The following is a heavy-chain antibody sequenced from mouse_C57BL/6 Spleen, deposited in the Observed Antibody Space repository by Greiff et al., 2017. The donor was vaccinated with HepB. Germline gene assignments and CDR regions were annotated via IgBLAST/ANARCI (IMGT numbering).Heavy chain of an antibody. CDR2: FYPGSGSI. V-gene: IGHV1-62-2*01. CDR1: GYTFTEYT. Sequence: QVQLQQSGAELVKPGASVKLSCKASGYTFTEYTIHWVKQRSGQGLEWIGWFYPGSGSIKYNEKFKDKVTLTADKSSSTVYMELSRLTSEDSAVYFCARHPIYYGNYQYYFDYWGQGTTRTVSS. D-gene: IGHD2-1*01. CDR3: ARHPIYYGNYQYYFDY. J-gene: IGHJ2*01.